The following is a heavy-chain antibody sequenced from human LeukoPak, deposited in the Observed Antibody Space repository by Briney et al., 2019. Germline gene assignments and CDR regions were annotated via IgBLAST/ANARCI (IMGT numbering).Heavy chain of an antibody. V-gene: IGHV3-23*01. CDR2: ITGGGGST. CDR1: GFTLRSYA. Sequence: GGSLRLSCAASGFTLRSYAMSWVRQAPGKGLEWVSSITGGGGSTYYADPVKGRFTISRDDSKNTLCLQMNSLRAEDTAVYCCAKSAAVATAWFDPWGQGTLLTVSS. D-gene: IGHD5-12*01. CDR3: AKSAAVATAWFDP. J-gene: IGHJ5*02.